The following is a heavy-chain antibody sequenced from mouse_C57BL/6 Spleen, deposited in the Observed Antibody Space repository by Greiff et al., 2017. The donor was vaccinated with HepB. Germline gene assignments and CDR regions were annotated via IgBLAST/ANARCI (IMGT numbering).Heavy chain of an antibody. CDR2: IHPNSGST. CDR3: ASGLGLHSSGLAY. V-gene: IGHV1-64*01. CDR1: GYTFTSYW. D-gene: IGHD3-2*02. J-gene: IGHJ3*01. Sequence: VKLQQPGAELVKPGASVKLSCKASGYTFTSYWMHWVKQRPGQGLEWIGMIHPNSGSTNYNEKLKSKATLTVDKSSSTAYMQLSSLTSEDSAVYYCASGLGLHSSGLAYWGQGTLVTVSA.